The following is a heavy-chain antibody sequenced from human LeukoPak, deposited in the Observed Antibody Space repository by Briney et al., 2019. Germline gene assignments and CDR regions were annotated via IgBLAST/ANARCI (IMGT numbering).Heavy chain of an antibody. CDR1: GFTFSSYE. CDR3: ARWNGGWEFDY. D-gene: IGHD6-19*01. Sequence: GGSLRLSCAASGFTFSSYEMNWVRQAPGKGLEWVSYISSGGGTTYYADSVKGRFTISRDNAKNSLYLQMNSLRAEDTAVYYCARWNGGWEFDYWGQGTLVSVSS. J-gene: IGHJ4*02. V-gene: IGHV3-48*03. CDR2: ISSGGGTT.